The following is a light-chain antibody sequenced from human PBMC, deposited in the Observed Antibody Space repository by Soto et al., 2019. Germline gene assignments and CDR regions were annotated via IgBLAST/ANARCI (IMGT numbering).Light chain of an antibody. CDR3: TAWDDSLNGRL. CDR1: SSNIGSNT. V-gene: IGLV1-44*01. CDR2: SNA. J-gene: IGLJ2*01. Sequence: QSVLTQPPSASGTPGQRVTFSCSGSSSNIGSNTVNWYQQVPGTAPKLLIYSNARRPSGVPDRFSGSKSGTSASLAISGLQSEDEADYYCTAWDDSLNGRLFGGGTKLTVL.